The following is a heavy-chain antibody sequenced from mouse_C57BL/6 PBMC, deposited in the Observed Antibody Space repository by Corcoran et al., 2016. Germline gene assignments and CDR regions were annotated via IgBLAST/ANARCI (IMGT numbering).Heavy chain of an antibody. Sequence: QVQLQQSGAELVKPGASVKISCKASGYAFSSYWMNWVKQRPGKGLEWIGQIYPGDGDTNYNGKFKGKATLTADKSSSTAYMQLSSLTSEDSAVYFCARPLYSNYLAWFAYWGQGTLVTVSA. CDR3: ARPLYSNYLAWFAY. CDR1: GYAFSSYW. J-gene: IGHJ3*01. V-gene: IGHV1-80*01. D-gene: IGHD2-5*01. CDR2: IYPGDGDT.